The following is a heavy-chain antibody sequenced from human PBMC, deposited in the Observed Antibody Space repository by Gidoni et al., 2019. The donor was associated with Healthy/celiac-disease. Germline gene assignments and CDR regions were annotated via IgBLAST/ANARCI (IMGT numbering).Heavy chain of an antibody. CDR3: ANGDGPSDAFDI. V-gene: IGHV3-30*01. J-gene: IGHJ3*02. Sequence: GLEWVAVISYDGSNKYYADSVKGRFTISRDNSKNTLYLQMNSLRAEDTAVYYCANGDGPSDAFDIWGQGTMVTVSS. D-gene: IGHD3-10*01. CDR2: ISYDGSNK.